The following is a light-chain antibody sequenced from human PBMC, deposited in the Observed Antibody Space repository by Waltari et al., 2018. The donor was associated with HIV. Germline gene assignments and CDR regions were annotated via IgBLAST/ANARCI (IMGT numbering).Light chain of an antibody. Sequence: QSALTQPASVSGSPGQSITISCTGTSSDVGSYNVVSWYQQHPGKAPNLMIYEDNKRPSGVSNRFSGSKSGNTASLTISGLQAEDEADYYCCSYTGSTTWVFGGGNKLTVL. CDR2: EDN. CDR1: SSDVGSYNV. CDR3: CSYTGSTTWV. J-gene: IGLJ3*02. V-gene: IGLV2-23*01.